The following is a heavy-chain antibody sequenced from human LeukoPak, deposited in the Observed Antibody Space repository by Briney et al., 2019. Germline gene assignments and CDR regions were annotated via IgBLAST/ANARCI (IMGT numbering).Heavy chain of an antibody. V-gene: IGHV3-48*03. J-gene: IGHJ1*01. Sequence: PGGSLRLSCAASGFTFSSYEMNWVRQAPGKGLEWVSYISSIGSTIYYADSVRGRFTISRDNAKNSLFLQMNSVSAEDTAVYLCGRTRGPLLPESWGQGTLVTVSS. CDR3: GRTRGPLLPES. CDR1: GFTFSSYE. CDR2: ISSIGSTI. D-gene: IGHD3-22*01.